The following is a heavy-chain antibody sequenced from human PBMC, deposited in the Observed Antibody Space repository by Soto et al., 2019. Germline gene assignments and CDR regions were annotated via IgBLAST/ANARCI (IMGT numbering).Heavy chain of an antibody. CDR1: GFTFSSYA. V-gene: IGHV3-30-3*01. Sequence: GGSLRLSCAASGFTFSSYAMHWVRQAPGKGLEWVAVISYDGSNKYYADSVKGRFTISRDNSKNTLYLQMNSLRAEDTAVYYCARTTVTTTIYYYYGMDVWGQGTTVTVSS. CDR2: ISYDGSNK. CDR3: ARTTVTTTIYYYYGMDV. D-gene: IGHD4-17*01. J-gene: IGHJ6*02.